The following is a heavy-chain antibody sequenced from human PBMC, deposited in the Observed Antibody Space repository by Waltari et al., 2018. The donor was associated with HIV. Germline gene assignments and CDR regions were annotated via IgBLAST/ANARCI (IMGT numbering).Heavy chain of an antibody. D-gene: IGHD3-16*01. CDR1: GDSISSSSYY. V-gene: IGHV4-39*01. CDR3: ARHGRMGGGTHRRYFDY. Sequence: QLQLQESGPGLVKPSETLSLTCSVSGDSISSSSYYWGWVRPPPGKGLEWIGSIFYTGGTYYNPSLKSRVTISVDTSRNRFSLKRSSVTAADTAVYYCARHGRMGGGTHRRYFDYWGQGTLVTVSS. J-gene: IGHJ4*02. CDR2: IFYTGGT.